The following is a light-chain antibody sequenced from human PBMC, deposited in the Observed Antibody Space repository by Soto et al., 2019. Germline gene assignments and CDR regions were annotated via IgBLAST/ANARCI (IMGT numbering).Light chain of an antibody. J-gene: IGKJ1*01. V-gene: IGKV3-20*01. CDR2: GAS. CDR3: QQYSNSPQA. Sequence: EIVLTQSPGTLSLSPGERATLSCRASQSVSNNYLAWYQQKPGQAPRLVIYGASSRATGIPDRFSASGSGTDFTLTISRLEPEDFAVYFCQQYSNSPQAFGQGTKVDI. CDR1: QSVSNNY.